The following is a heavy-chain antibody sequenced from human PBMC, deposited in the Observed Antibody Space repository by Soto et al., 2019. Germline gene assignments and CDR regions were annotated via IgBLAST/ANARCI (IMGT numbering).Heavy chain of an antibody. V-gene: IGHV3-30-3*01. J-gene: IGHJ6*02. CDR1: GFTFSSYA. CDR2: ISYDGSNK. Sequence: PGGSLRLSCADSGFTFSSYAMHWVRQAPGKGLEWVAVISYDGSNKYYADSVKGRFTISRDNSKNTLYLQLNSLRAEDTAVYYFARVGGYDFRSGYYYYYYGMDDWGQGITVSVYS. D-gene: IGHD3-3*01. CDR3: ARVGGYDFRSGYYYYYYGMDD.